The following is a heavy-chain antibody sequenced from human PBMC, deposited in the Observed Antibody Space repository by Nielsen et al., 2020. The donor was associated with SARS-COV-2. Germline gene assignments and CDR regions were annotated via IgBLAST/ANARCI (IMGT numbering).Heavy chain of an antibody. J-gene: IGHJ4*02. CDR2: IYTSGST. D-gene: IGHD1-7*01. Sequence: SETLSLTCTVSGGSISSGSYYWSWIRQPAGKGLEWIGRIYTSGSTNYNPSFKSRVTMSVDTSKNQFSLKLNSVSAADTAVYYCAREIEWNFFDYWGQGTLVTVSS. V-gene: IGHV4-61*02. CDR3: AREIEWNFFDY. CDR1: GGSISSGSYY.